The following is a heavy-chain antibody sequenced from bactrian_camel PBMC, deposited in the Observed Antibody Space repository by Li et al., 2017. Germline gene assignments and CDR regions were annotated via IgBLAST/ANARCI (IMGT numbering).Heavy chain of an antibody. D-gene: IGHD2*01. CDR3: TAVGTEYCSDSGCFPSSAD. V-gene: IGHV3S53*01. CDR2: VDGDGRT. Sequence: VQLVESGGGSVQAGGSLRLNCAFDAYTPTSVRMAWSRQAPGKEREVIASVDGDGRTTYADFVKGRFTISRDSAKNTVYLQMNSLKSEDTALYYCTAVGTEYCSDSGCFPSSADWGQGTQVTVS. J-gene: IGHJ4*01. CDR1: AYTPTSVR.